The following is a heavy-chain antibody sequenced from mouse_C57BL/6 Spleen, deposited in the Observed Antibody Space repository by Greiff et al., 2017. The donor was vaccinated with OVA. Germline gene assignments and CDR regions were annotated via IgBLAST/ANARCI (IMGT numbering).Heavy chain of an antibody. CDR1: GFTLSNYW. V-gene: IGHV6-3*01. D-gene: IGHD2-4*01. CDR2: IRLKSDNYAT. Sequence: EVKVEESGGGLVQPGGSMKLSCVASGFTLSNYWMNWVRQSPEKGLEWVAQIRLKSDNYATHYAESVKGRFIISRDDSKSSVYLQKNNLRAEATGIYYCTDGGLRRGALFAYWGQGTLVTVSA. J-gene: IGHJ3*01. CDR3: TDGGLRRGALFAY.